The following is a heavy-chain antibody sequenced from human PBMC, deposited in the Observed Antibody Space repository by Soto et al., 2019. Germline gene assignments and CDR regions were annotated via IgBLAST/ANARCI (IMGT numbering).Heavy chain of an antibody. Sequence: EVQLVESGGGLVQPGGSLRLSCAASGFTFSTYWMHWVRQAPGKGLVWVSRLDNDGTNTRYADSVKGRFTVSRDNGKNTVYLQMDSLRPEDTAVYYCARDGGTYFDYWGQGTLVTVSS. D-gene: IGHD3-16*01. V-gene: IGHV3-74*01. CDR1: GFTFSTYW. CDR2: LDNDGTNT. J-gene: IGHJ4*02. CDR3: ARDGGTYFDY.